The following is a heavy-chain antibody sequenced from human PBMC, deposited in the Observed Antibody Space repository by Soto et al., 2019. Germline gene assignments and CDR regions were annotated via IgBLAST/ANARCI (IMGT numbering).Heavy chain of an antibody. J-gene: IGHJ4*02. CDR1: GFTFSDYY. CDR3: ARDPDRDGDENMFDY. Sequence: GGSLRLSCAVSGFTFSDYYMTWIRQAPGKGLEWVSYISTSGSNKNCGDSVKGRFTISRDNAKTLLYLQMTSLRADDTAVYYCARDPDRDGDENMFDYWGQGTLVTVSS. D-gene: IGHD2-21*01. CDR2: ISTSGSNK. V-gene: IGHV3-11*06.